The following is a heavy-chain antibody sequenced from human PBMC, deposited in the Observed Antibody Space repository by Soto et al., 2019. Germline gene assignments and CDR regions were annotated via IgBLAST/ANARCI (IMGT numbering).Heavy chain of an antibody. CDR3: ARRIYYDSSGYSASYYYYGMDV. J-gene: IGHJ6*02. Sequence: QVQLVQSGAEVKKPGSSVKVSCKASGGTFSSYAISWVRQAPGQGLEWMGGIIPIFGTANYAQKFQGRVTITADESTSTAYMELSSPRSEDTAVYYCARRIYYDSSGYSASYYYYGMDVWGQGTTVTVSS. V-gene: IGHV1-69*01. D-gene: IGHD3-22*01. CDR1: GGTFSSYA. CDR2: IIPIFGTA.